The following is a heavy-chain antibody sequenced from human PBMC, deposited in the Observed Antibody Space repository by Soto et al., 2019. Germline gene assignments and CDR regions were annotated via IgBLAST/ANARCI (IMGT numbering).Heavy chain of an antibody. V-gene: IGHV1-8*01. Sequence: ASVKVSCKASGYTFTSYDINWVRQATGQGLEWMGRMNPNSGNTGYAQKFQGRVTMTRNTSISTAYMELSSLRSEDTAVYYCARGASSSGDDFDIWGQGTMVTVSS. CDR3: ARGASSSGDDFDI. D-gene: IGHD6-6*01. CDR2: MNPNSGNT. CDR1: GYTFTSYD. J-gene: IGHJ3*02.